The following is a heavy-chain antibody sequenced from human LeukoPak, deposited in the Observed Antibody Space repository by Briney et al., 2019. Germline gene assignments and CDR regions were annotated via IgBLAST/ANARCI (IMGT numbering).Heavy chain of an antibody. Sequence: GGSLRLSCAASGFTFSSYGIHWVRQAPGKGLEWVAVIWYDGSNKYYADSVKGRFTISRDNSKNTLYLQMNSLRAEDTAVYYCARDPCGYCSGGSCYSCSGMDVWGQGTTVTVSS. CDR3: ARDPCGYCSGGSCYSCSGMDV. CDR2: IWYDGSNK. J-gene: IGHJ6*02. D-gene: IGHD2-15*01. V-gene: IGHV3-33*08. CDR1: GFTFSSYG.